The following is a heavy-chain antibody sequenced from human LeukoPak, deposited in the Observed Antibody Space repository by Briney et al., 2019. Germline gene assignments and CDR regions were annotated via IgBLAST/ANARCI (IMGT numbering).Heavy chain of an antibody. CDR1: GFTSSSYG. D-gene: IGHD2-2*01. J-gene: IGHJ4*02. CDR2: ISYDGSNK. CDR3: AKDGPTCSTSCPHDY. V-gene: IGHV3-30*18. Sequence: GRSLRLSCAASGFTSSSYGMHWVRQAPGKGLEWVAVISYDGSNKYYADSVKGRFTISRDNSKNTLYLQMNSLRAEDTAVYYCAKDGPTCSTSCPHDYWGQGTLVTVSS.